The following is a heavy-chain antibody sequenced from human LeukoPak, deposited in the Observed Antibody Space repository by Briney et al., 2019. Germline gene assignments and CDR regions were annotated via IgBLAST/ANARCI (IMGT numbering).Heavy chain of an antibody. CDR2: MNPNSGNT. Sequence: HGASVHVSCQASGYTSTSYDINWLRQATGQGLEWMGWMNPNSGNTGYAQKFQGRVTMTRNTSISTAYMELSSLRSEDTAVYYCARAGRNWFDPWGQGTLVTVSS. V-gene: IGHV1-8*01. J-gene: IGHJ5*02. CDR1: GYTSTSYD. D-gene: IGHD1-26*01. CDR3: ARAGRNWFDP.